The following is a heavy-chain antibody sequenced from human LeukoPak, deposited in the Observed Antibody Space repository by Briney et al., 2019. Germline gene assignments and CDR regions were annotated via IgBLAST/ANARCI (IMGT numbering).Heavy chain of an antibody. CDR1: GGSISSSSYY. CDR2: INHSGST. J-gene: IGHJ4*02. Sequence: PSETLSLTCTVSGGSISSSSYYWSWIRQPPGKGLEWIGEINHSGSTNYNPSLKSRVTISVDTSKNQFSLKLSSVTAADTAVYYCAREDSKSPKGRQKTGYSSSWSPYYFDYWGQGTLVTVSS. D-gene: IGHD6-13*01. V-gene: IGHV4-39*07. CDR3: AREDSKSPKGRQKTGYSSSWSPYYFDY.